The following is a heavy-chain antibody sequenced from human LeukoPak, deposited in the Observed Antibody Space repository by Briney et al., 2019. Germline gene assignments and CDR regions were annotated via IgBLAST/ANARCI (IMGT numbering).Heavy chain of an antibody. CDR3: ARGQRSVANNWFDP. V-gene: IGHV4-59*01. CDR2: IYYSGST. J-gene: IGHJ5*02. D-gene: IGHD3-3*01. Sequence: SETLSLTCTVSSGSISTYYWSWIRQPPGKGLEWIGYIYYSGSTNYNPSLKSRVTISVDTSKNQFSLKLNSLTAADTAVYYCARGQRSVANNWFDPWGQGTLVTVSS. CDR1: SGSISTYY.